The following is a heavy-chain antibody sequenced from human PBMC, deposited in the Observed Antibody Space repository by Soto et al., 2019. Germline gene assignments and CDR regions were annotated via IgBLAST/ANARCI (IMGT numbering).Heavy chain of an antibody. CDR3: AKVRQQLELVNWFDP. CDR1: RDSFKSSA. D-gene: IGHD6-13*01. J-gene: IGHJ5*02. V-gene: IGHV3-23*01. CDR2: ISGSGGST. Sequence: LSCAASRDSFKSSAMGLVRQATGKGLEWVSAISGSGGSTYYADSVKGRFTISRDNSKNTLYLQMNSLRAEDTAVYYCAKVRQQLELVNWFDPWGQGTLVTVSS.